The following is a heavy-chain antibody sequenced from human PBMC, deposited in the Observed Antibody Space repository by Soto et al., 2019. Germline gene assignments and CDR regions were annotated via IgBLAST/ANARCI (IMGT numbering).Heavy chain of an antibody. V-gene: IGHV4-34*01. D-gene: IGHD3-10*01. J-gene: IGHJ4*02. CDR3: ARGVYGSGTDY. CDR1: GGSFSGYY. CDR2: INHSGST. Sequence: QVQLQQWGAGLLKPSETLSLTCAVYGGSFSGYYWSWIRQPPGKGLEWIGEINHSGSTNYNPSLKSRVTISVDTSKNQFSLNLSSVTAADTAVYYCARGVYGSGTDYWGQGTLVTVSS.